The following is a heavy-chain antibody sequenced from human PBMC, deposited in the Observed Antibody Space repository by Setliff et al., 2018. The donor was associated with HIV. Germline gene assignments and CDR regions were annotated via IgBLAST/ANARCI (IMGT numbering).Heavy chain of an antibody. D-gene: IGHD3-16*02. CDR2: IYHSGST. J-gene: IGHJ4*02. CDR1: GGSISGTNW. Sequence: SETLSLTCAVSGGSISGTNWWSWVRQPPGKGLEWIGSIYHSGSTYNNPSLKSRVTISVDTSKNQFSLKLTSVTAADTAVYYCARETYDYVWGTYRYRPRHFDYWGQGTLVTVSS. V-gene: IGHV4-4*02. CDR3: ARETYDYVWGTYRYRPRHFDY.